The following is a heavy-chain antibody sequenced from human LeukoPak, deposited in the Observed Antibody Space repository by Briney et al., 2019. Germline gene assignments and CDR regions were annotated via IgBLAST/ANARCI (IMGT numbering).Heavy chain of an antibody. CDR1: ELTFSSYG. CDR3: AKAKGSYSLRDAFDI. J-gene: IGHJ3*02. V-gene: IGHV3-23*01. D-gene: IGHD3-10*01. Sequence: PGGSLRLSCAASELTFSSYGMNWVRQAPGKGLEWVSGIRGSGGSTYYADSVKGRFTISRDNSKNTLYLQMNSLRAEDTAVYYCAKAKGSYSLRDAFDIWGQGTMVTVSS. CDR2: IRGSGGST.